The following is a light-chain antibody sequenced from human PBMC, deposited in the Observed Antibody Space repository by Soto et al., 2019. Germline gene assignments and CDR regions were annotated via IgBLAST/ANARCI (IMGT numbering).Light chain of an antibody. CDR3: QHYANSVWT. Sequence: EMVLTQSPGTLSLSPGERATLSCRASQSVSNTNLVWYQQKRGQAHRLLIYDASSRGTGVPDRFRGSGCGTDFTLTISRLEPEGFAVYFCQHYANSVWTFGQGTKVELK. CDR1: QSVSNTN. V-gene: IGKV3-20*01. J-gene: IGKJ1*01. CDR2: DAS.